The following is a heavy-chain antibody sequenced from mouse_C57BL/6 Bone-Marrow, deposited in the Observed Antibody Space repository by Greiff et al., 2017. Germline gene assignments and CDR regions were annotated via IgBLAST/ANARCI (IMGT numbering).Heavy chain of an antibody. Sequence: VQLKQSGAELVRPGASVKLSCTASGFNIKDDYMHWVKPRPEQGLEWIGWIDPENGDTEYASKFQGKATITADTSSNTAYLQLSSLTSEDTAVYYCTTLGTTVVAPFDYWGQGTTLTVSS. J-gene: IGHJ2*01. CDR3: TTLGTTVVAPFDY. CDR2: IDPENGDT. V-gene: IGHV14-4*01. CDR1: GFNIKDDY. D-gene: IGHD1-1*01.